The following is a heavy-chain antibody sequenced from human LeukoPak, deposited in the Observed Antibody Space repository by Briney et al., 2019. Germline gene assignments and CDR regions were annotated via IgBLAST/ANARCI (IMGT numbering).Heavy chain of an antibody. D-gene: IGHD7-27*01. J-gene: IGHJ6*03. CDR2: IYSSAST. CDR3: ARLGDYYYYMDV. CDR1: GGSISSYY. Sequence: SETLSLTCTVAGGSISSYYWSWIRQPPGKGLGWIGYIYSSASTNYNPSLKSRVTISVDTSKNQFSLKLSSVTAADTAVYYCARLGDYYYYMDVWGKGTTVTVSS. V-gene: IGHV4-59*01.